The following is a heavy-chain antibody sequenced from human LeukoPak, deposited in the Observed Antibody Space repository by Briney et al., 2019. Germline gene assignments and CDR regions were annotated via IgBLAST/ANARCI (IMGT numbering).Heavy chain of an antibody. CDR3: ATEEPNYGDYAGY. Sequence: GGSLRLSCAASGFTFSSYGMHWVRQAPGKGLEWVAVIWYDGSNKYYADSVKGRFTISRGNSKNTLYLQMNSLRAEDTAVYYCATEEPNYGDYAGYWGQGTLVTVSS. D-gene: IGHD4-17*01. J-gene: IGHJ4*02. CDR1: GFTFSSYG. V-gene: IGHV3-33*01. CDR2: IWYDGSNK.